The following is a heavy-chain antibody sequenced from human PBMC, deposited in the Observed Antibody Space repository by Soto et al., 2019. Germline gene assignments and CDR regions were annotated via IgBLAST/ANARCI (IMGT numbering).Heavy chain of an antibody. CDR1: GYTFTTFG. Sequence: ASVKVSCKASGYTFTTFGISWVRQAPGQGLEWMGWISAYTGNTNYAQRLQGRVTMTTDTSTNTAYMELRGLRSDDTAVYYCAREGGRHCSPTRCYNGFDIWGQGTMVTVSS. J-gene: IGHJ3*02. CDR2: ISAYTGNT. V-gene: IGHV1-18*01. CDR3: AREGGRHCSPTRCYNGFDI. D-gene: IGHD2-2*02.